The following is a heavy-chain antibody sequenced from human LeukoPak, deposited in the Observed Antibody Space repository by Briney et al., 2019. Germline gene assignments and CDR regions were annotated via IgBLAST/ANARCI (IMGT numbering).Heavy chain of an antibody. D-gene: IGHD3-22*01. Sequence: GGSRRLSCAASGFTFSDHYMDWVRQAPGKGLEWVGRTRNKANSYTTEYAASVKGRFTISRDDSKNSLYLQMNSLKTEDTAVYYCARVKYSSGYYYLDYWGQGTLVTVSS. CDR2: TRNKANSYTT. CDR1: GFTFSDHY. V-gene: IGHV3-72*01. J-gene: IGHJ4*02. CDR3: ARVKYSSGYYYLDY.